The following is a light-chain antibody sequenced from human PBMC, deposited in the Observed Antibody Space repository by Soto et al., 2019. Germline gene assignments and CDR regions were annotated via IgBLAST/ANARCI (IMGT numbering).Light chain of an antibody. CDR1: QGIRND. Sequence: AIQMTQSPSSLSASVGDRVTISCRASQGIRNDLGWYQQKPGKAPKLLISAASTLHSGVPSRFSGSGSGTDFTLTISSLQPEDFATYYCLQDDSYPLTFGGGTKVDI. J-gene: IGKJ4*01. CDR2: AAS. CDR3: LQDDSYPLT. V-gene: IGKV1-6*01.